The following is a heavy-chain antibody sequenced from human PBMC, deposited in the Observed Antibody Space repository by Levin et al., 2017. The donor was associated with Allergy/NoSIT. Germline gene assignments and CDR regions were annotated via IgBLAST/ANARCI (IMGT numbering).Heavy chain of an antibody. CDR2: IYYSGST. V-gene: IGHV4-59*02. CDR1: GGSVISYY. Sequence: PSETLSLTCTVSGGSVISYYWSWIRQPPGKGLEWIGYIYYSGSTNYNPSLKSRVTISVDTSKNQFSLRLSSVTAADTAVYFCARFGNNSHRGVDPWGQGTLVTVSS. CDR3: ARFGNNSHRGVDP. D-gene: IGHD1-1*01. J-gene: IGHJ5*02.